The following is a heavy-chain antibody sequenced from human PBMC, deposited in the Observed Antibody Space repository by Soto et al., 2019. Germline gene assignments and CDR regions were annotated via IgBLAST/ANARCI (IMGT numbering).Heavy chain of an antibody. CDR1: GFAFSAYG. CDR2: ISYDGSNK. V-gene: IGHV3-30*18. J-gene: IGHJ4*02. D-gene: IGHD3-22*01. CDR3: AKDLDRYYDSSGLDY. Sequence: VQLVESGGGVVQPGGSLRLSCAASGFAFSAYGMHWVRQAPGKGLEWVAVISYDGSNKYYAESVKGRFTISRDKSKNTLYLQMNSLRAEDTAVYYCAKDLDRYYDSSGLDYWGPGTLVTVSS.